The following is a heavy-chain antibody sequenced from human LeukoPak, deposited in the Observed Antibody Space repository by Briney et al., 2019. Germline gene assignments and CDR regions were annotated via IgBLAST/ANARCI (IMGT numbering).Heavy chain of an antibody. D-gene: IGHD5/OR15-5a*01. V-gene: IGHV3-23*01. CDR1: RFTFTNYV. CDR3: VSRAEYTVSSVYY. Sequence: GGSLRLSCAASRFTFTNYVMTWVRQAPGKGLEWVSGISASGSNTYYADSVKGRFTISRDNSQDTLSLQMNGLRVEHSAIYYCVSRAEYTVSSVYYWGRGILVTASS. J-gene: IGHJ4*02. CDR2: ISASGSNT.